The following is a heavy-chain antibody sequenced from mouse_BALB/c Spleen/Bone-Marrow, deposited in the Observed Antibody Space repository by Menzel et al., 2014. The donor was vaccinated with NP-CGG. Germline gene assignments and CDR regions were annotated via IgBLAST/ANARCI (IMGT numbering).Heavy chain of an antibody. CDR3: ARLGYYGSFAY. D-gene: IGHD1-2*01. J-gene: IGHJ3*01. CDR1: GFDFSRYW. Sequence: EVKLMESGGGPVQPGGSLKLSCAASGFDFSRYWMSWVRQAPGKGLEWIGEINPDSNTINYTPSLKDKFIISRDNAKNTLYLQMSKVRSEDTALYYCARLGYYGSFAYWGQGILVTVSA. CDR2: INPDSNTI. V-gene: IGHV4-1*02.